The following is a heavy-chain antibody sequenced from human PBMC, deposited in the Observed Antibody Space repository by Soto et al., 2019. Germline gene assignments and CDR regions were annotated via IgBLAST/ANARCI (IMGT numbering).Heavy chain of an antibody. CDR2: IYYSGST. V-gene: IGHV4-31*03. D-gene: IGHD3-9*01. CDR1: GGSISSGGYY. J-gene: IGHJ5*02. Sequence: QVQLQESGPGLVKPSQTLSLTCTVSGGSISSGGYYWSWIRQHPGKGLEWIGYIYYSGSTYYNPSLKSRVTISVDTSKNQFSLKLSSVTAADTAVYYCARDRVRRYFDQYPAAWFDPWGQGTLVTVSS. CDR3: ARDRVRRYFDQYPAAWFDP.